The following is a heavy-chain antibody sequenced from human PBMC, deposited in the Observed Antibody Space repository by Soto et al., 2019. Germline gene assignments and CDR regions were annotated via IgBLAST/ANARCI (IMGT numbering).Heavy chain of an antibody. Sequence: QVQLVQSGDEVKKPGASVKVSCKASGYTFTSYGISWVRQAPGQGLEWMGWISAYNGNTHYAQKLQGRITMTTDTTTSTVYMGRRSLRSDDAAVYSCAGSFGSAYWFDPWGQGTLVTVSS. V-gene: IGHV1-18*01. CDR2: ISAYNGNT. J-gene: IGHJ5*02. CDR1: GYTFTSYG. CDR3: AGSFGSAYWFDP. D-gene: IGHD3-10*01.